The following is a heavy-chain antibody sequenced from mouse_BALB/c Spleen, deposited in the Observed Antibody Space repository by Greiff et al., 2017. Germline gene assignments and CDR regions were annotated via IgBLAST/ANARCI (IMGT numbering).Heavy chain of an antibody. D-gene: IGHD2-4*01. CDR3: ARVRYYYDYDGYAMDY. J-gene: IGHJ4*01. Sequence: EVKLVESGGGLVKPGGSLKPSVPALDFLFISNALSWFRRLPEKRLEWVASISSGGSTYYPDSVKGRFTISRDNARNILYLQMSSLRSEDTAMYYCARVRYYYDYDGYAMDYWGQGTSVTVSS. V-gene: IGHV5-6-5*01. CDR1: DFLFISNA. CDR2: ISSGGST.